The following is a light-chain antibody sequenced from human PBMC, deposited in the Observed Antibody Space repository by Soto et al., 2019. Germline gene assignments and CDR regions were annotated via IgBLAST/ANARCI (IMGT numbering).Light chain of an antibody. V-gene: IGKV1-5*03. CDR1: QSISSW. J-gene: IGKJ5*01. CDR2: KAS. CDR3: QQYNSYST. Sequence: DIPMTQSPSTLSASVGDRVTITCRASQSISSWLAWYQQKPGKAPKLLIQKASSLESGVPSRFSGSGSGTEFTLTISSLQPDDFATYYCQQYNSYSTFGQGTRLEIK.